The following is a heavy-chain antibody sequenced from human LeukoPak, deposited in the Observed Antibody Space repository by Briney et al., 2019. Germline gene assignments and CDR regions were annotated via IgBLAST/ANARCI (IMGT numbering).Heavy chain of an antibody. CDR3: ARGLYPDYYVSSGSSPPEH. V-gene: IGHV3-23*01. J-gene: IGHJ1*01. CDR2: ISGSGGST. Sequence: GGSLRLSCAASGFTFSSYAMSWVRQAPGKGLEWVSAISGSGGSTYYADSVKGRFTISRDNSKNSLFLQMNSLRAEDTAVYYCARGLYPDYYVSSGSSPPEHWGQGTLVTVSS. CDR1: GFTFSSYA. D-gene: IGHD3-22*01.